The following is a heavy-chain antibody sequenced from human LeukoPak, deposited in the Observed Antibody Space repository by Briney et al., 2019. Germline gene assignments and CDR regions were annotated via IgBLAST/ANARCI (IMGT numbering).Heavy chain of an antibody. CDR2: IKSDGSSS. Sequence: GGSLRLSCAASGFTFSSYFWMHWVRQAPGKGLVWASRIKSDGSSSTYADSLKGRFTISGDSAKNSLYLQMNTLRAEDTAVYYCVRDLDLGGYSSFEYWGQGTLVTVSS. CDR1: GFTFSSYFW. CDR3: VRDLDLGGYSSFEY. V-gene: IGHV3-74*01. J-gene: IGHJ4*02. D-gene: IGHD4-23*01.